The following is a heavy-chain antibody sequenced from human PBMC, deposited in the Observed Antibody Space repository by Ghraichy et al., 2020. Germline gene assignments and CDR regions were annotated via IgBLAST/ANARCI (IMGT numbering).Heavy chain of an antibody. CDR1: GFTFSSYS. CDR2: ISSSSSYI. V-gene: IGHV3-21*01. Sequence: GGSLRLSCAASGFTFSSYSMNWVRQAPGKGLEWVSSISSSSSYIYYADSVKGRFTISRDNAKNSLYLQMNSLRAEDTAVYYCARDERGCYFDYWGQGTLVTVSP. CDR3: ARDERGCYFDY. J-gene: IGHJ4*02. D-gene: IGHD3-16*01.